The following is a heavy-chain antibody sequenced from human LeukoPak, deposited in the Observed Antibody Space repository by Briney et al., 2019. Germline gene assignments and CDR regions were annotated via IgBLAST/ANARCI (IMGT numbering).Heavy chain of an antibody. CDR2: ISYDGSNK. D-gene: IGHD3-22*01. Sequence: GGSLRLSCAASGFIFSNDAMHWVRQAPGKGLEWVAVISYDGSNKYYADSVKGRFTISRDNSKNTLYLQMNSLRAEDTAVYYCAKDSYYYYDSSGYEPYGMDVWGQGTTVTVSS. V-gene: IGHV3-30-3*02. CDR3: AKDSYYYYDSSGYEPYGMDV. J-gene: IGHJ6*02. CDR1: GFIFSNDA.